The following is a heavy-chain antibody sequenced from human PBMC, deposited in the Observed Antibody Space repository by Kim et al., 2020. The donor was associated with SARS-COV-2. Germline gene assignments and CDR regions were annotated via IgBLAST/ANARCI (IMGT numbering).Heavy chain of an antibody. CDR3: ARAGYCSGGSCYSAHYYYYYGMDV. CDR2: MNPNSGNT. CDR1: GYTFTSYD. Sequence: ASVKVSCKASGYTFTSYDINWVRQATGQGLEWMGWMNPNSGNTGYAQKFQGRVTMTRNTSISTAYMELSSLRSEDTAVYYCARAGYCSGGSCYSAHYYYYYGMDVWGQGTTVTVSS. V-gene: IGHV1-8*01. J-gene: IGHJ6*02. D-gene: IGHD2-15*01.